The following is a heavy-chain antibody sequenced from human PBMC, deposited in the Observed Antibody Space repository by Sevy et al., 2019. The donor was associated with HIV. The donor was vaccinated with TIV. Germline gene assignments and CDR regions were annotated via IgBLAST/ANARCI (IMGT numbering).Heavy chain of an antibody. J-gene: IGHJ5*02. Sequence: SETLSLTCTVSGGSISSGGYYWSWIRQPAGEGLEWIGRIYPSGSTNYRPSLKSRVTMSIDTSNNQFSLKLSSVTATDTAVYYCARVRTAAAGTGVGWFDPWGQGTLVTVSS. D-gene: IGHD6-13*01. CDR2: IYPSGST. V-gene: IGHV4-61*02. CDR3: ARVRTAAAGTGVGWFDP. CDR1: GGSISSGGYY.